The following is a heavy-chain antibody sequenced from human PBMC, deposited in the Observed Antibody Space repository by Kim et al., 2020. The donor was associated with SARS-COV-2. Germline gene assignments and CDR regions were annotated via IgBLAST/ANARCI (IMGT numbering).Heavy chain of an antibody. D-gene: IGHD6-19*01. CDR3: AGFSSGALDF. V-gene: IGHV4-39*01. Sequence: GSTYYTPPPQSRVSISVDTSKNQFSLRLTSVTAAETAVYYCAGFSSGALDFWGQGTLVTVSS. CDR2: GST. J-gene: IGHJ4*02.